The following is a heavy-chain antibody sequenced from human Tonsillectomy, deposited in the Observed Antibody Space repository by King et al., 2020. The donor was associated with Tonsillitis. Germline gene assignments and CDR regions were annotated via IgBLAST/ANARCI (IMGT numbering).Heavy chain of an antibody. CDR2: IFHSGSN. Sequence: VQLQESGPGLVKPSQTLSLTCTVSDGSISSGGYYGSWIRQHPGKGLEWIGNIFHSGSNYYNPSFKGRIIISVDTSKNQFSLKLSSVTAADTAVYYCGRLSYYDSRGYYHYYFDYWGQGTLVSVSS. CDR1: DGSISSGGYY. D-gene: IGHD3-22*01. CDR3: GRLSYYDSRGYYHYYFDY. V-gene: IGHV4-31*03. J-gene: IGHJ4*02.